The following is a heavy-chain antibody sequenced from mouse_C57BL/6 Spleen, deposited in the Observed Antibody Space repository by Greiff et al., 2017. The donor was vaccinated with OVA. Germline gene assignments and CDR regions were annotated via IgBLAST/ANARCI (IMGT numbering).Heavy chain of an antibody. CDR3: ARHTDYGSSYRGGYYAMDY. J-gene: IGHJ4*01. D-gene: IGHD1-1*01. CDR1: GFTFSSYT. Sequence: EVQLQESGGGLVKPGGSLKLSCAASGFTFSSYTMSWVRQTPEKRLEWVATISGGGGNTYYPDSVKGRFPISRDHAKNTLYLQMSSLRSEDTALYYCARHTDYGSSYRGGYYAMDYWGQGTSVTVSS. CDR2: ISGGGGNT. V-gene: IGHV5-9*01.